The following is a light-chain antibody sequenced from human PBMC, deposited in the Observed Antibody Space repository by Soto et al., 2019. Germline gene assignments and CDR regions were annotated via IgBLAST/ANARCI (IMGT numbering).Light chain of an antibody. Sequence: DIQLTQSPSSLSASVGDRVTITCRVSQGISIHLDWCRQKPGKVPKLLIYSASNLQSGVPGVPLWFSGSGSGTDLSLTISSLQPEDGAGYYGQRTYNARPALGGGTKVDIK. CDR1: QGISIH. V-gene: IGKV1-27*01. CDR2: SAS. J-gene: IGKJ4*01. CDR3: QRTYNARPA.